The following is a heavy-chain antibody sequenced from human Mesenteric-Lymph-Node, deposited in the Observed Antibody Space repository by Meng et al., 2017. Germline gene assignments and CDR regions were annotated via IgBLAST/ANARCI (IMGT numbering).Heavy chain of an antibody. V-gene: IGHV3-33*03. D-gene: IGHD3-16*01. CDR1: GFTFSNYG. CDR3: GNERGGYYYYYGMDV. Sequence: GESLKISCAASGFTFSNYGMHWVRQAPGKGLEWLAIIWYHGNKQKYADSVKGRITVSRDNSKNTLFLQLNSLTAEDTAVYYCGNERGGYYYYYGMDVWGQGTTVTVSS. J-gene: IGHJ6*02. CDR2: IWYHGNKQ.